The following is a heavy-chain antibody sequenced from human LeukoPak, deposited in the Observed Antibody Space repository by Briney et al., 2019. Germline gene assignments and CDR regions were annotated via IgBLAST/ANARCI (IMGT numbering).Heavy chain of an antibody. D-gene: IGHD3-3*01. CDR3: AKDLRSGYWDYYFDY. Sequence: GGSLRLSCAASGFTFSSYGMHWVRQAPGKGLEWVAVISYDESNEYYADSVKGRFTISRDNSKNTLYLRMNRLRAEDTAVYYCAKDLRSGYWDYYFDYWGQGTLVTVSS. J-gene: IGHJ4*02. CDR1: GFTFSSYG. CDR2: ISYDESNE. V-gene: IGHV3-30*18.